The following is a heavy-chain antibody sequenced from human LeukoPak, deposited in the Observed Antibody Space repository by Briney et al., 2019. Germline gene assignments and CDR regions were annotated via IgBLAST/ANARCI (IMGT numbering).Heavy chain of an antibody. D-gene: IGHD6-13*01. CDR2: IYSSGST. V-gene: IGHV4-4*07. J-gene: IGHJ4*02. CDR3: ARDSSSPSHNFDY. CDR1: GGSIGSYY. Sequence: PSETLSLTCTVSGGSIGSYYWSWIRQPAGKGLEWIGRIYSSGSTNYNPSLKSRVTMSVDTSKNQFSLKLSSVTAADTAVYYCARDSSSPSHNFDYWGQGTLVTVSS.